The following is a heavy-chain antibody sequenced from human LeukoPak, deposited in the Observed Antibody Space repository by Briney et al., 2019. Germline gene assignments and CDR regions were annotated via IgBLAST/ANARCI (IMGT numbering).Heavy chain of an antibody. V-gene: IGHV4-39*01. CDR2: IYYSGST. Sequence: PSETLSLTCTVSGGSISSSSYYWGWLRQPPGKGLEWIGSIYYSGSTYYNPALKSRVTISVDTSKNQFSLKLSSVTAADTAVYYCARQSGVYSSGWYSGYYYGMDVWGQGTTVTVSS. CDR1: GGSISSSSYY. D-gene: IGHD6-19*01. J-gene: IGHJ6*02. CDR3: ARQSGVYSSGWYSGYYYGMDV.